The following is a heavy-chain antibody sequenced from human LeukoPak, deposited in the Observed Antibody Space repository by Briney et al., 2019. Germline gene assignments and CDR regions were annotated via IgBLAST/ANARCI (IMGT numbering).Heavy chain of an antibody. V-gene: IGHV3-23*01. Sequence: GGSLRLSCAASGFTLSNSAMTWVRQAPGEGLEWVSVISGDGSSAYYTDSVKGWFTVSRDNSKNTVYLQMNSLRAEDTAVYFCAKQSAGSSTWRSLRFDSWGQGTLVTVSS. CDR3: AKQSAGSSTWRSLRFDS. J-gene: IGHJ4*02. D-gene: IGHD6-13*01. CDR2: ISGDGSSA. CDR1: GFTLSNSA.